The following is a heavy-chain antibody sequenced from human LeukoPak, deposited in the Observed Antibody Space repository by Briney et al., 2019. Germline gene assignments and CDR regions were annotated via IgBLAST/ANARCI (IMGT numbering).Heavy chain of an antibody. Sequence: GASVKVSCKASGYTFTSFYMHWVRQAPGQGLEWMGIINPSGGTTTYAQKFQGRVTMTMDTSTSTVYMELSSLRSEDTAVYYCARARTSGIAVPDYWGQGTLVTVSS. CDR2: INPSGGTT. CDR1: GYTFTSFY. CDR3: ARARTSGIAVPDY. J-gene: IGHJ4*02. V-gene: IGHV1-46*01. D-gene: IGHD6-19*01.